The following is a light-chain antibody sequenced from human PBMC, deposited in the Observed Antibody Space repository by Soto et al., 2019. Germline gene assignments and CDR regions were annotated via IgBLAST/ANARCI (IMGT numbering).Light chain of an antibody. V-gene: IGLV2-14*01. J-gene: IGLJ2*01. CDR3: SSYTSSSTRV. CDR2: DVS. CDR1: SSDVGGYNY. Sequence: QSALTQPASVSGSPGQSITISCNGTSSDVGGYNYVSWYQQHPGKALKLMIYDVSNRPSGVSNRFSGSKSGNTASLTISGLQAEDEAEYSCSSYTSSSTRVFGGGTQLAVL.